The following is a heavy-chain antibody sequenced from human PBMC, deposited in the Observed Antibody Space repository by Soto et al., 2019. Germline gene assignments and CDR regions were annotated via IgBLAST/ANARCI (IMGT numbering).Heavy chain of an antibody. J-gene: IGHJ4*02. CDR1: GFIFSDYG. D-gene: IGHD2-15*01. CDR2: IWFDESQK. CDR3: ARDSHDVVAATYSQDY. Sequence: GGSLRLSCGASGFIFSDYGMHWVRQAPGKGLEWVAVIWFDESQKYHADSVKGRFTISRDNAKNSLYLQMNSLRAEDTAVYYCARDSHDVVAATYSQDYWGQGTLVTVSS. V-gene: IGHV3-33*01.